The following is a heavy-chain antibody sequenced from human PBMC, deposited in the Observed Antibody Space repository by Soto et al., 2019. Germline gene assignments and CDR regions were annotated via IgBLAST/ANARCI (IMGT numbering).Heavy chain of an antibody. J-gene: IGHJ6*02. Sequence: PSETLSLTRTVSGGSVSGYYWSWIRQPPGKGLEWIGYIFYRGNTLYNPSLQSRVTISVDTSKNQFSLRLSSVTAADTAVYYCTRHAIIPKLQYGMDVWGQGASVTVSS. CDR3: TRHAIIPKLQYGMDV. D-gene: IGHD2-15*01. V-gene: IGHV4-59*02. CDR1: GGSVSGYY. CDR2: IFYRGNT.